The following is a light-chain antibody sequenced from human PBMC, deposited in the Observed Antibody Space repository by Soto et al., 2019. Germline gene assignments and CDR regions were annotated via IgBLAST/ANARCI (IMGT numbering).Light chain of an antibody. CDR3: QQYGSPWT. CDR1: QSVSSSY. Sequence: EVVLTQSPGTLSLSPGERATLSCRASQSVSSSYLAWYQQKPGQAPRLLIYGASSRATGIPDRFSGSGSGTDFTLTISRLELEDFAVYYCQQYGSPWTFGQGTKVAIK. J-gene: IGKJ1*01. V-gene: IGKV3-20*01. CDR2: GAS.